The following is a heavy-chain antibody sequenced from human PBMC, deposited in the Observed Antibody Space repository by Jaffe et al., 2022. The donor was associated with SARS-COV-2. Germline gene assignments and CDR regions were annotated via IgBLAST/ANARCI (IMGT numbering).Heavy chain of an antibody. CDR3: AREKGYGSINGYNDY. Sequence: EVQLAESGGGLVQPGGSLRLSCAASGFTFSTSSMNWLRQAPGKGLEWVANIKQDGSEKYYVDSVKGRFTISRDNAKNSLYLQMNSLRAEDTAVYFCAREKGYGSINGYNDYWGQGTLVIVSS. D-gene: IGHD2-2*02. J-gene: IGHJ4*02. CDR1: GFTFSTSS. CDR2: IKQDGSEK. V-gene: IGHV3-7*01.